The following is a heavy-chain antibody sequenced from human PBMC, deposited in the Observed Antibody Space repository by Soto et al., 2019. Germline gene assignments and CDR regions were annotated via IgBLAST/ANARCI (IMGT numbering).Heavy chain of an antibody. J-gene: IGHJ6*03. CDR3: AREVPMITFGGVIVAPYYYYYMDV. Sequence: PGGSLRLSCAASGFTVSSNYMSWVRQAPGKGLEWVSVIYSGGSTYYADSVKGRFTISRDNSKNTLYLQMNSLRAEDTAVYYCAREVPMITFGGVIVAPYYYYYMDVWGKGTTVTVSS. CDR1: GFTVSSNY. D-gene: IGHD3-16*02. V-gene: IGHV3-66*01. CDR2: IYSGGST.